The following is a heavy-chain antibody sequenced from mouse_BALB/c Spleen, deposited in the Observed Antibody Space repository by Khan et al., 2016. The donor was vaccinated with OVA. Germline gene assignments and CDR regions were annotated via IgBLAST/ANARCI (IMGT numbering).Heavy chain of an antibody. CDR2: VTYSSNT. V-gene: IGHV3-8*02. D-gene: IGHD1-1*01. J-gene: IGHJ4*01. CDR1: GYSITSRF. CDR3: ARSYSSWAMDY. Sequence: EVQLVESGPSLVKPSQTLSLSCSVTGYSITSRFWNWIRKFPGNKFEYMGYVTYSSNTYYYPSLISRIFITRDTSNSQYYLQLNSVTTEDTATYFCARSYSSWAMDYWGQGTSVTVSS.